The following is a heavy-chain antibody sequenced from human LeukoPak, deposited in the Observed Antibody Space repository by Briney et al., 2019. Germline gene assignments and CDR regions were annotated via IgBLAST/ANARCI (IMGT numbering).Heavy chain of an antibody. V-gene: IGHV4-34*01. CDR2: INHYGST. CDR3: ARLPDYYSRHGAPG. CDR1: GESLSNYY. D-gene: IGHD3-10*01. Sequence: SETLSLTCAVYGESLSNYYWSWIRQPPGKGLEWVGEINHYGSTNYNPSLKSRITISVDTSKNQFSLKLSSVTAADTAVYYCARLPDYYSRHGAPGWGQGTLVTVSS. J-gene: IGHJ4*02.